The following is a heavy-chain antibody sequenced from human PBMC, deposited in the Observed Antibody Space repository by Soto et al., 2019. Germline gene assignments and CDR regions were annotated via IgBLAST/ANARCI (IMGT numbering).Heavy chain of an antibody. CDR3: SGERGIVGVPRY. CDR1: GGSISSSSYY. J-gene: IGHJ4*02. CDR2: IYYSGST. V-gene: IGHV4-39*01. D-gene: IGHD1-26*01. Sequence: QLQLQESGPGLVKPSETLSLTCTVSGGSISSSSYYWGWIRQPPGKGLEWIGSIYYSGSTYYNPSLKSRVTIAVDTSKNQFFLKLSSVTAADTAVYYCSGERGIVGVPRYWGQGTLVTVSS.